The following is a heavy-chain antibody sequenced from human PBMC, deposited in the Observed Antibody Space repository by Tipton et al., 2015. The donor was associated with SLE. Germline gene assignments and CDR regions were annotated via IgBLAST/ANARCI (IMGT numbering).Heavy chain of an antibody. Sequence: GEALGGSYWSWIRQPPRRGLEWIGNIYHSGSPFYNPSLKSRVTISVNTSKNQFSLRLSSVTAADTAMFYCASGTLEWSHEPDYWGQGTLVTVSS. CDR3: ASGTLEWSHEPDY. D-gene: IGHD3-3*01. CDR1: GEALGGSY. J-gene: IGHJ4*02. CDR2: IYHSGSP. V-gene: IGHV4-34*01.